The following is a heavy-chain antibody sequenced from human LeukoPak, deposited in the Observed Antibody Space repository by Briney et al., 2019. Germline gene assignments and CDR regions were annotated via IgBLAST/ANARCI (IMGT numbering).Heavy chain of an antibody. J-gene: IGHJ6*03. CDR3: ARGYSSGWYHSAYYMDG. V-gene: IGHV3-30*04. D-gene: IGHD6-19*01. Sequence: GGSLRLSCAASGFTLSGYDFHWVRQAPGKGLEWVAVISYDGTNKYYADSVKGRFTISRDNAKNSLYLQMNSLRAEDTAVYYCARGYSSGWYHSAYYMDGWGKGTTVTISS. CDR1: GFTLSGYD. CDR2: ISYDGTNK.